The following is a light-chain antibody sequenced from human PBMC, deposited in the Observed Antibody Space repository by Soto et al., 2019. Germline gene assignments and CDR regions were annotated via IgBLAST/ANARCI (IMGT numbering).Light chain of an antibody. CDR2: GAS. Sequence: EIQMTQSPSSLSSSVGDRVTITFLASQGISTLLAWYQQKAGKAPNLLIYGASNLHSGVPSRFSGSVSGTEFTLTISSLQPDDFATYYCQQYKSYSPITFGQGTRLEI. V-gene: IGKV1-5*01. CDR1: QGISTL. J-gene: IGKJ5*01. CDR3: QQYKSYSPIT.